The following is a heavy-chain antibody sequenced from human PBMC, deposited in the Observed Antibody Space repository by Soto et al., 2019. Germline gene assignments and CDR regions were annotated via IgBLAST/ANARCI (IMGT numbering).Heavy chain of an antibody. D-gene: IGHD3-22*01. CDR1: GFTFSSYS. V-gene: IGHV3-48*02. J-gene: IGHJ4*02. CDR3: AKVSGHYAPLGY. CDR2: ISSSSSTI. Sequence: EVQLVESGGGLVQPGGSLRLSCAASGFTFSSYSMNWVLQAPGKGLEWVSYISSSSSTIYYADSVKGRFTISRDNAKNSLYLQMNSLRDEDTAVYYCAKVSGHYAPLGYWGQGTLVTVSS.